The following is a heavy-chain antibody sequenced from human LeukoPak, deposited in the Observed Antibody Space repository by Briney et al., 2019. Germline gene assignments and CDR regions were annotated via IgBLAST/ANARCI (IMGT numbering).Heavy chain of an antibody. V-gene: IGHV3-30*02. Sequence: PGESLRLSCAASGFTFSSYGMHWVRQAPGKGLEWVAFIRYDGSNKYYADSVKGRFTISRDNSKNTLYLQMNSLRAEDTAVYYCAPRVVVITAPFDYWGQGTLVTVSS. CDR1: GFTFSSYG. CDR2: IRYDGSNK. D-gene: IGHD2-21*01. J-gene: IGHJ4*02. CDR3: APRVVVITAPFDY.